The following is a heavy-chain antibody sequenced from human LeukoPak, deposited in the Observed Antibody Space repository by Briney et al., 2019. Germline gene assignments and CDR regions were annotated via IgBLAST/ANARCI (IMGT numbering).Heavy chain of an antibody. Sequence: PGGSLRLSCAASGFDFNNYAMSWVRQGPGKRLEWVSAMSGSGYHTYYADSDKTYYADSVKGRFTISRDNSKSTVYLHMNNLRLEDTAIYYCAKGAATDHWGQGTLVTVSS. J-gene: IGHJ4*02. CDR3: AKGAATDH. CDR1: GFDFNNYA. CDR2: MSGSGYHTYYADSDKT. V-gene: IGHV3-23*01.